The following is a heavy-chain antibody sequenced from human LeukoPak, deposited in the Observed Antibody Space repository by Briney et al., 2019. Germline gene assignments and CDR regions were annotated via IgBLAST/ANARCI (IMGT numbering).Heavy chain of an antibody. D-gene: IGHD6-13*01. V-gene: IGHV4-4*07. CDR3: ARGFGSSWYYFDY. CDR1: GGSMSDYY. CDR2: IYSSGST. J-gene: IGHJ4*02. Sequence: SETLSLTCTVSGGSMSDYYWSWIRQPAGKGLEWIGRIYSSGSTIYSPSLKSRVTMSVDTSKNQFSLKLNSVTAADTAVYFCARGFGSSWYYFDYWGQGTLVTVSS.